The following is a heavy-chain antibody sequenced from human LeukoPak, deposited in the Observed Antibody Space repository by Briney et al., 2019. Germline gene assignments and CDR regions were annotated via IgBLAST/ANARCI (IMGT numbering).Heavy chain of an antibody. Sequence: ASVKVSCKASGYTFTSYYMHWVRQAPGQGLEWMGIMNPGGGSTSYAQKFQGRVTMTEDTSTDTAYMELSSLTSEDTAMYYCATHQGRFGDPSFDLWGQGTLVTVSS. J-gene: IGHJ4*02. D-gene: IGHD3-10*01. CDR1: GYTFTSYY. CDR2: MNPGGGST. CDR3: ATHQGRFGDPSFDL. V-gene: IGHV1-46*01.